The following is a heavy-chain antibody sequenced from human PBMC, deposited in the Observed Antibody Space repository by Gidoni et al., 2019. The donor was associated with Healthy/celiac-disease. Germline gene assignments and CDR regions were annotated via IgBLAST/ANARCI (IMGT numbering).Heavy chain of an antibody. D-gene: IGHD1-26*01. CDR1: GFTFSNAW. CDR2: IKSKTDGGKT. V-gene: IGHV3-15*01. CDR3: TTGSSKSYYYYMDV. J-gene: IGHJ6*03. Sequence: EVQLVESGGGLVKPGGSLRLSCAASGFTFSNAWMSWVRQAPGKGLEWVGRIKSKTDGGKTDYAAPVKGRFTISRDDSKNTLYLQMNSLKTEDTAVYYCTTGSSKSYYYYMDVWGKGTTVTVSS.